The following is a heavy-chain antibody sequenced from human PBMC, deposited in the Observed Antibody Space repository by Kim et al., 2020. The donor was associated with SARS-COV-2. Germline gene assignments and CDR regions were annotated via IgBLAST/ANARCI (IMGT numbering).Heavy chain of an antibody. CDR1: GFNFNSYS. V-gene: IGHV3-48*02. J-gene: IGHJ6*02. Sequence: GGSLRLSCTVSGFNFNSYSMNWVRQAPGKGLEWVSYISSSSNTVYYAGSVRGRFTISRDNAKNSLFLQRNSLRDEDTAVYYCARCPLSMTMVRGMITTTLFCVYNMDAWGQGTTVTVSS. D-gene: IGHD3-10*01. CDR3: ARCPLSMTMVRGMITTTLFCVYNMDA. CDR2: ISSSSNTV.